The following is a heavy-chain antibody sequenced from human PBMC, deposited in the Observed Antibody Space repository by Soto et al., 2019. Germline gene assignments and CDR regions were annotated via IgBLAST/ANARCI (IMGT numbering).Heavy chain of an antibody. CDR1: GFTSGSYW. D-gene: IGHD4-17*01. Sequence: GGSLRLSCEASGFTSGSYWMAWVRQAPGKGLEWVANIQQDGRERHYGDSVKGLFTISRDNAKNSLLLQMNSLRADDTAVYYCGRVPLDGNYANGVDVWGQGTTVTVSS. CDR2: IQQDGRER. CDR3: GRVPLDGNYANGVDV. V-gene: IGHV3-7*03. J-gene: IGHJ6*02.